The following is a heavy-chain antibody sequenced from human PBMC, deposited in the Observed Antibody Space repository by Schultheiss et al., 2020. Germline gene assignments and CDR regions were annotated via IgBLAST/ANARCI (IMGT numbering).Heavy chain of an antibody. D-gene: IGHD6-19*01. CDR1: GFTFSGSA. J-gene: IGHJ4*02. Sequence: GESLKISCAASGFTFSGSAMHWVRQASGKGLEWVGRIRSKANSYATAYAASVKGRFTISRDDSKNTAYLQMNSLKTEDTAVYYCTGQAVAGTADYWGQGTLVTVSS. CDR2: IRSKANSYAT. V-gene: IGHV3-73*01. CDR3: TGQAVAGTADY.